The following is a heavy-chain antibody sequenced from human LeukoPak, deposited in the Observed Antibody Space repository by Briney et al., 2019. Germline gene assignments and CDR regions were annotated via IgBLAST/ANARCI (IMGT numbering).Heavy chain of an antibody. J-gene: IGHJ4*02. D-gene: IGHD3-16*01. CDR1: GFSFREYW. V-gene: IGHV3-7*01. CDR3: VQGGHFDF. CDR2: INPHGSER. Sequence: GGSLRLSCAASGFSFREYWMTWGRQATGKRPEWVANINPHGSERFYMDSVRGRFTISRDNDRNSVYLDMNSLRADNTAVYVCVQGGHFDFWGQDVPVTVSS.